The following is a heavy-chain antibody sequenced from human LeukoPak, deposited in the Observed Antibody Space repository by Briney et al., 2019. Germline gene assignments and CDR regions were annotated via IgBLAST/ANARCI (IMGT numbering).Heavy chain of an antibody. J-gene: IGHJ4*02. V-gene: IGHV3-23*01. D-gene: IGHD5-18*01. CDR3: AKRGAYSPPY. CDR1: GFTFATPP. CDR2: ISGSGGST. Sequence: GGSLRLSCEASGFTFATPPINWVRQAPGKGREWVSAISGSGGSTYYADSVKGRFTISRDNSKNTLYLQMNSLRAEDTAVYYCAKRGAYSPPYWGQGTLVTVSS.